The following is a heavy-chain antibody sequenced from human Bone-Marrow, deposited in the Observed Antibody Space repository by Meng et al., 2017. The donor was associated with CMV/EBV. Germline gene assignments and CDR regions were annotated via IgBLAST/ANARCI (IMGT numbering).Heavy chain of an antibody. Sequence: SLKISCAASGFTFDDYAMHWVRRAPGKGLEWGSGISWNSGSIGYADSVKGRFTIHRDNAKNSLYKQMNRLRAEHMAMYYCGKDSGQGYYYYDMDVWGQGPTVTVSS. D-gene: IGHD3-10*01. CDR1: GFTFDDYA. CDR2: ISWNSGSI. CDR3: GKDSGQGYYYYDMDV. J-gene: IGHJ6*02. V-gene: IGHV3-9*03.